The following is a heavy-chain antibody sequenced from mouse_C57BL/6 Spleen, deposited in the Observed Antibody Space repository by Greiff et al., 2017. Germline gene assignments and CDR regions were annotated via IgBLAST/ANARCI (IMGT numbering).Heavy chain of an antibody. CDR3: AREAYGNYGDYAMDY. Sequence: EVQRVESEGGLVQPGSSMKLSCTASGFTFSDYYMAWVRQVPEKGLEWVANINYDGSSTYYLDSLKSRFIISRDNAKNILYLQMSSLKSEDTATYYCAREAYGNYGDYAMDYWGQGTSVTVSS. V-gene: IGHV5-16*01. J-gene: IGHJ4*01. D-gene: IGHD2-1*01. CDR1: GFTFSDYY. CDR2: INYDGSST.